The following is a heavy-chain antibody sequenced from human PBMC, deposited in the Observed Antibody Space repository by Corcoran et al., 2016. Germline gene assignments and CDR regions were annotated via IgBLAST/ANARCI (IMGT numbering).Heavy chain of an antibody. V-gene: IGHV1-3*01. Sequence: QVQLVQSGAEVKKPGASVKVSCKASGYTFTSYAMHWVRQAPGQRLEWMGWINAGNGNTKYSQKFQGRVTITRDTSASTAYMELSSLRSEDTAVYYCARYGTIFGVAEFDYWGQGTLVTVSS. D-gene: IGHD3-3*01. CDR2: INAGNGNT. CDR1: GYTFTSYA. CDR3: ARYGTIFGVAEFDY. J-gene: IGHJ4*02.